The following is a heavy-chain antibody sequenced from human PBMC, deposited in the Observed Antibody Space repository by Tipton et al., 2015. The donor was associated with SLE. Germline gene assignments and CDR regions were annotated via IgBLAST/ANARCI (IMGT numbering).Heavy chain of an antibody. CDR2: ISYSGST. Sequence: TLSLTCTVSGGSVSSYYWSWIRQPPGKGLEWIGYISYSGSTNYNPSLKSRVTISVDTSKNQFSLKLSSVTAADTAVYYCARRRFWYFDLWGRGTLVTVSS. CDR1: GGSVSSYY. V-gene: IGHV4-59*02. J-gene: IGHJ2*01. CDR3: ARRRFWYFDL.